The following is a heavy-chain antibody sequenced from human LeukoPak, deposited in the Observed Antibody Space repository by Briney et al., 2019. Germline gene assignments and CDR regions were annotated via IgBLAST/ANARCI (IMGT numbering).Heavy chain of an antibody. J-gene: IGHJ4*02. CDR2: IRYDGSNK. D-gene: IGHD3-22*01. CDR3: ARGPDNYYDTQSDY. V-gene: IGHV3-30*02. Sequence: PGGSLRLSCAASGFTFSSYGMHWVRQAPGKGLEWVAFIRYDGSNKYYADSVKGRFTISRDNAKNSLYLQMNSLRAEDTAVYYCARGPDNYYDTQSDYWGQGTLVTVSS. CDR1: GFTFSSYG.